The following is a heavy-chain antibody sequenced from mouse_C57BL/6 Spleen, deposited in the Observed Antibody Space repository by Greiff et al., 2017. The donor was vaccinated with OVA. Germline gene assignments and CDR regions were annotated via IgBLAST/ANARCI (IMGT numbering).Heavy chain of an antibody. CDR2: ISDGGSYT. CDR3: ARDPGGYYWYFDV. CDR1: GFTFSSYA. V-gene: IGHV5-4*01. Sequence: EVKLMESGGGLVKPGGSLKLSCAASGFTFSSYAMSWVRQTPEKRLEWVATISDGGSYTYYPDNVKGRFTISRDNAKNNLYLQMSHLKSEDTAMYYCARDPGGYYWYFDVWGTGTTVTVSS. D-gene: IGHD1-1*02. J-gene: IGHJ1*03.